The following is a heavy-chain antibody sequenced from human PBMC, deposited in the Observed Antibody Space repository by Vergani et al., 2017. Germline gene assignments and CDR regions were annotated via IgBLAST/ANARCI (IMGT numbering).Heavy chain of an antibody. CDR3: ARSRIYYGAGTPDY. V-gene: IGHV4-59*02. CDR2: VSFRGDT. CDR1: GASVNSYY. J-gene: IGHJ4*02. D-gene: IGHD3-10*01. Sequence: QVKLQESGPGLVKPSETLSLTCTVSGASVNSYYWSWIRQPPGKGLEWMGYVSFRGDTQYDPSVKGRMTISLNTSSNQFSLYLTSVTAADTAVYYCARSRIYYGAGTPDYWGQGALVTVSS.